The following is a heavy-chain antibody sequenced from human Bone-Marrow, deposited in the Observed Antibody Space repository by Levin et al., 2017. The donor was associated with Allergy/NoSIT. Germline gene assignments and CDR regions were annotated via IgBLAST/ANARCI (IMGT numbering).Heavy chain of an antibody. J-gene: IGHJ4*02. CDR3: ARDGQGHSSSPY. CDR1: GFSVSNNF. Sequence: GGSLRLSCAASGFSVSNNFLNWVRQVPGKGLEWVSLIYSGGSTHYADSVKGRFTISRDNSRNTLYLQMNSLRVEDTAVYYCARDGQGHSSSPYGGQGTLVTVSS. CDR2: IYSGGST. V-gene: IGHV3-66*01. D-gene: IGHD6-6*01.